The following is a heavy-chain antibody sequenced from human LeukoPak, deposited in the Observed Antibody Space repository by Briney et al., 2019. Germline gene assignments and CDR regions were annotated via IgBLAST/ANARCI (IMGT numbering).Heavy chain of an antibody. V-gene: IGHV3-74*01. CDR3: AKDHDSTGLYQDRDY. D-gene: IGHD6-19*01. J-gene: IGHJ4*02. CDR1: GLTFQNTW. Sequence: PGGSLRLSCAASGLTFQNTWMHWIRQAPGKGLVWVSRITSDGITTTYADSVKGRFTISRDNAKNTVYLQMNSLRAEDAAIYYCAKDHDSTGLYQDRDYWGQGTLVTISS. CDR2: ITSDGITT.